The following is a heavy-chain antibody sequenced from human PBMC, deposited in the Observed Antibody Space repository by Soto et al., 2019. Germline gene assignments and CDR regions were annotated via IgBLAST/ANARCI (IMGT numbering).Heavy chain of an antibody. CDR3: ARLRSTAANDY. CDR2: IKQGGSEI. J-gene: IGHJ4*02. D-gene: IGHD2-8*02. Sequence: GGSLRLSCAASGFTFSSYWMSWVRQAPGKGLEWVANIKQGGSEIYYVDSVKGRFTISRDNAKNSLFLQMDSLRADDMAVYYCARLRSTAANDYWGQGTLVTVSS. V-gene: IGHV3-7*04. CDR1: GFTFSSYW.